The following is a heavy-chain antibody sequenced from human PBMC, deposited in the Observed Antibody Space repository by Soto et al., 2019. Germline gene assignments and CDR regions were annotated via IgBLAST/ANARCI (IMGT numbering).Heavy chain of an antibody. CDR2: TYYRSKWYN. V-gene: IGHV6-1*01. CDR3: ARESHVVVVAATPTNYYYYYMDV. J-gene: IGHJ6*03. CDR1: GDIVSSNSAA. Sequence: SQTLSLTCAISGDIVSSNSAAWNWIRQSPSRGLEWLGRTYYRSKWYNDYAVSVKSRISINPDTSKNQFSLQLNSVTPEDTAVYYCARESHVVVVAATPTNYYYYYMDVWGKGTTVTVSS. D-gene: IGHD2-15*01.